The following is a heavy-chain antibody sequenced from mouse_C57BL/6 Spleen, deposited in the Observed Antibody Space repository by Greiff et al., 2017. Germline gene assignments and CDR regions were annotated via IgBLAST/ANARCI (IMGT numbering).Heavy chain of an antibody. CDR1: GYTFTDYA. J-gene: IGHJ3*01. CDR2: ISTYYGDA. D-gene: IGHD3-2*02. Sequence: QVQLKESGPELVRPGVSVKISCKGSGYTFTDYAMHWVKQSHAKGLEWIGVISTYYGDASYNQKFKDKATMTVDKSSSTAYMERARLTSEDSAVYYCARQLRLPSWFAYWGQGTLVTVSA. V-gene: IGHV1-67*01. CDR3: ARQLRLPSWFAY.